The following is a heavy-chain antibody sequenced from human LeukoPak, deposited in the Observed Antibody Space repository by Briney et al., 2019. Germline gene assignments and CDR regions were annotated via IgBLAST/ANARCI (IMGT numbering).Heavy chain of an antibody. CDR2: IDNSGST. J-gene: IGHJ2*01. CDR3: ARHRWVTTGWYLDL. Sequence: PSETLSLTCTIFGDSISTYYWSWIRQSPGKGLEWVGSIDNSGSTNHNPSLKSRVTISVDTSKDQFSLRVTSMTAADTAVYYCARHRWVTTGWYLDLWGRGTLVSVSS. CDR1: GDSISTYY. V-gene: IGHV4-59*08. D-gene: IGHD4-17*01.